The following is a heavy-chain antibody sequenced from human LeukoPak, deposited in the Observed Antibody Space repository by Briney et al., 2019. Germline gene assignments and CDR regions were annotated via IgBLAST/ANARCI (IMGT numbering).Heavy chain of an antibody. V-gene: IGHV3-7*01. J-gene: IGHJ4*02. CDR2: IKQDGSEK. CDR1: GGSVSSGSYY. D-gene: IGHD5-12*01. CDR3: ARELSGYDPRRFDY. Sequence: ETLSLTCTVSGGSVSSGSYYWSWVRQAPGKGLEWVANIKQDGSEKYYVDSVKGRFTISRDNAKNSLYLQMNSLRAEDTAVYYCARELSGYDPRRFDYWGQGTLVTVSS.